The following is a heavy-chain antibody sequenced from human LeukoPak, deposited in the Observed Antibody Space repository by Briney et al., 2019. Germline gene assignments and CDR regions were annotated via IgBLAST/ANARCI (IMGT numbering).Heavy chain of an antibody. Sequence: GGSLRLSCAASGFTFSSYGMHWVRQAPGKGLEWVAFIRYDGSNKYYADSVKGRFTISRDNSKNTLYLQMNSLRAEDTSFFYRAKTAYDILTGYFNWGQGTLVTVSS. CDR2: IRYDGSNK. J-gene: IGHJ4*02. CDR1: GFTFSSYG. CDR3: AKTAYDILTGYFN. D-gene: IGHD3-9*01. V-gene: IGHV3-30*02.